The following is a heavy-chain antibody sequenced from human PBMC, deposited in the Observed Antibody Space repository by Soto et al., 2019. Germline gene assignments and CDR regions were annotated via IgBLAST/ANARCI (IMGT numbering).Heavy chain of an antibody. CDR3: ARGHIVSSNFYYMEV. D-gene: IGHD3-16*02. Sequence: SETLSLTCTVSGGSISSGGYYWSWIRQHPGKGLEWIGYIYYSGSTYYNPSLKSRVTISVDTSKNHFSLKLSSVTAADTAVYYFARGHIVSSNFYYMEVWGKGTTVTVSS. J-gene: IGHJ6*03. CDR2: IYYSGST. V-gene: IGHV4-31*03. CDR1: GGSISSGGYY.